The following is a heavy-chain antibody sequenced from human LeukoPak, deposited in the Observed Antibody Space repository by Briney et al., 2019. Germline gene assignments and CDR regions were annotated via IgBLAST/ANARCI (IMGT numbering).Heavy chain of an antibody. D-gene: IGHD6-19*01. CDR1: GGTFSSYA. CDR3: ARDSSGWYYFDY. J-gene: IGHJ4*02. Sequence: SVKVSCKASGGTFSSYAISWVRQAPGQGLEWMGGIIPIFGTANYAQKFQGRVTITADESTSTAYMELSSLRSEDTAVYYCARDSSGWYYFDYWGQGTLVTVSS. V-gene: IGHV1-69*13. CDR2: IIPIFGTA.